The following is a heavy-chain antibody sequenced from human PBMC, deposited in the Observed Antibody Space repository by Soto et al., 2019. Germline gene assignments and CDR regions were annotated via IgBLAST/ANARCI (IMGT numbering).Heavy chain of an antibody. CDR3: ATSSPYYDILTGYYREASCFDP. J-gene: IGHJ5*02. CDR1: GYTFTSYY. CDR2: INPSGGST. V-gene: IGHV1-46*01. D-gene: IGHD3-9*01. Sequence: ASVKVSCKASGYTFTSYYMHWVRQAPGQGLEWMGIINPSGGSTSYAQKFQGRVTMTRDTSTSTVYMELSSLRSEDTAVYYCATSSPYYDILTGYYREASCFDPWDQGTLVTVSS.